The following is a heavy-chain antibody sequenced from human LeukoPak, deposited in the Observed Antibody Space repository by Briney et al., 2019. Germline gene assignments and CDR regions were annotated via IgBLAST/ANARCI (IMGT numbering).Heavy chain of an antibody. CDR2: ISGSGGST. V-gene: IGHV3-23*01. D-gene: IGHD2-21*02. J-gene: IGHJ2*01. Sequence: GGSLRLSCAASGFTFSSYAMSWVRQAPGKGLEWVSAISGSGGSTYYADSVKGRFTISRDNSKNTLYLQMNSLRAEDTAVYYCAKFPSRLTAMRYWYSDLWGRGTLVTVSS. CDR1: GFTFSSYA. CDR3: AKFPSRLTAMRYWYSDL.